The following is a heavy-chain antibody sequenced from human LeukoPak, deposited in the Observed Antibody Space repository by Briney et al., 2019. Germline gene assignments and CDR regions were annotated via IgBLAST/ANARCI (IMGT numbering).Heavy chain of an antibody. CDR2: IHPSGIF. V-gene: IGHV4-34*01. CDR1: GGSCDDYY. Sequence: PSETLSLTCAVYGGSCDDYYCSWIRQPPGGGLEWIGEIHPSGIFYYNSSLMSRVTISIDTSKSQFPLRLTSVTAADTGFYYCARGRDRSKAGDHWGQGSLVTVSS. D-gene: IGHD5-24*01. J-gene: IGHJ4*02. CDR3: ARGRDRSKAGDH.